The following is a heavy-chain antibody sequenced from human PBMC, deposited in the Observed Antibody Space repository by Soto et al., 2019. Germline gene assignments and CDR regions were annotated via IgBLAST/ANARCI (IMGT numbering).Heavy chain of an antibody. V-gene: IGHV3-7*03. Sequence: GGSLRLSCAASGFTFSSYWMSWVRQAPGRGLEWVANIKQDGSEKYYVDSVKGRFTISRDNAKNSLYLQMNSLRAEDTAVYYCAGGYSSGWAPLWGQGTLVTVSS. CDR1: GFTFSSYW. CDR3: AGGYSSGWAPL. CDR2: IKQDGSEK. D-gene: IGHD6-19*01. J-gene: IGHJ4*02.